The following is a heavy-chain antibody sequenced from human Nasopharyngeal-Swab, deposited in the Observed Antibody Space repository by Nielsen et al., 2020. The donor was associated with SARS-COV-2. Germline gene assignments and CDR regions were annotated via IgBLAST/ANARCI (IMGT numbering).Heavy chain of an antibody. CDR3: ASHPAGGGGGDY. CDR2: INHSGST. D-gene: IGHD2-21*01. Sequence: PGKGLEWIGEINHSGSTNYNPSLKSRVTISVDTSKNQFSLKLSSVTAADTAVYYCASHPAGGGGGDYWGQGTPVTVSS. V-gene: IGHV4-34*01. J-gene: IGHJ4*02.